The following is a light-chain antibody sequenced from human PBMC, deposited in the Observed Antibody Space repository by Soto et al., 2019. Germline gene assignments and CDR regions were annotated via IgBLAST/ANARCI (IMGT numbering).Light chain of an antibody. J-gene: IGKJ1*01. CDR1: QSVLYSSNNKNY. Sequence: DIVMTQSPDSLAVSLGERATINCKSSQSVLYSSNNKNYLAWYQQKPGQPPKLLIYWASTRESGVPDRFSGSGSATDFTLTISSLQAEDVAVYHCQQYYSSFWMIGQGTKVEIQ. CDR2: WAS. CDR3: QQYYSSFWM. V-gene: IGKV4-1*01.